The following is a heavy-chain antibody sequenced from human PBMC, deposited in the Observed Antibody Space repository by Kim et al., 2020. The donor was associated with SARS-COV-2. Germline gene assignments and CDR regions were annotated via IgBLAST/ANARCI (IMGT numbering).Heavy chain of an antibody. CDR1: GFTFSSYG. CDR3: ARDIAPYSSGWIYYYYGMDV. D-gene: IGHD6-19*01. J-gene: IGHJ6*02. V-gene: IGHV3-30*04. CDR2: ISYDGSNK. Sequence: GGSLRLSCAASGFTFSSYGMHWVRQAPGKGLEWVAVISYDGSNKNYVDSVKGRFTISRDNSKNTLYLQMNSLRAEDTAVYYCARDIAPYSSGWIYYYYGMDVWGQGTTVTVSS.